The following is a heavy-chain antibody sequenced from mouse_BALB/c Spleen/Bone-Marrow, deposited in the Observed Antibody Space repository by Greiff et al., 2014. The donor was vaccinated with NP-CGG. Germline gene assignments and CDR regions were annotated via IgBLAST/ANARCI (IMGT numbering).Heavy chain of an antibody. CDR3: TLWCYAMDY. CDR2: INPSNGGT. V-gene: IGHV1S81*02. J-gene: IGHJ4*01. Sequence: VKLVESGAELVKPGASVKLSCKASGYTFTSYYMYWVKQRPGQGLEWIGEINPSNGGTNFNEKFKSKATLTVDKSSSTAYMQLSSLTSEDSAVYYCTLWCYAMDYWGQGPSVTVPS. D-gene: IGHD1-1*02. CDR1: GYTFTSYY.